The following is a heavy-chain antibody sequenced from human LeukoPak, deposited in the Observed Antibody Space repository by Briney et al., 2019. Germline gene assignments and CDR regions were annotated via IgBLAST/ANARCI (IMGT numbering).Heavy chain of an antibody. CDR2: IYSGGST. Sequence: PGGSLRLSCAASGFTVSSNYMSWVRQAPGKGLEWVSVIYSGGSTYYADSVKGRFTISRDNSKNTLYLQMNSLRAEDTAVYYCAREGSPLIVVVANGYFDYWGQGTLVTVSS. V-gene: IGHV3-53*01. CDR1: GFTVSSNY. CDR3: AREGSPLIVVVANGYFDY. J-gene: IGHJ4*02. D-gene: IGHD2-15*01.